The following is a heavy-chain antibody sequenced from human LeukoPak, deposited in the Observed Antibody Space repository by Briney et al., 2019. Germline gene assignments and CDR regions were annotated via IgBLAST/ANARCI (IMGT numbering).Heavy chain of an antibody. D-gene: IGHD6-13*01. CDR1: GGPISSYY. J-gene: IGHJ5*02. Sequence: SEPLTLTCTVSGGPISSYYGIWIRQPPGKGLEWFGYICYSGSTNYTPSLKSRVTISVDTSKNQFSLKLSSVTAADTAVYYCARGTREAAAGLWFDPWGQATLVSVS. CDR2: ICYSGST. CDR3: ARGTREAAAGLWFDP. V-gene: IGHV4-59*01.